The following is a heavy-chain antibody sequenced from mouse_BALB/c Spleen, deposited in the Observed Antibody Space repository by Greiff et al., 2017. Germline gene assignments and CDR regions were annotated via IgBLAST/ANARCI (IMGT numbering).Heavy chain of an antibody. V-gene: IGHV3-2*02. CDR1: GYSITSDYA. CDR2: ISYSGST. D-gene: IGHD2-4*01. J-gene: IGHJ3*01. CDR3: ARHDYDPAWFAY. Sequence: EVKLMESGPGLVKPSQSLSLTCTVTGYSITSDYAWNWIRQFPGNTLEWMGYISYSGSTSYNPSLKSRISITRDTSKNQFFLQLNSVTTEDTATYYCARHDYDPAWFAYWGQGTLVTVSA.